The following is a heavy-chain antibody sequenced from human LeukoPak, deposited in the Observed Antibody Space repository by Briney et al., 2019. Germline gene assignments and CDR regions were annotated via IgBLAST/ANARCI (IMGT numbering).Heavy chain of an antibody. Sequence: SQTLSLTCAISGDSVSSNSAVWNWIRQSPSRGLEWLGRTYYRPKWYNDYPVSVKSRITINPDTSKSQFSLQLNSVTPEDTAVYYCARGYGYYFDYWGQGTLVTVSS. D-gene: IGHD5-18*01. J-gene: IGHJ4*02. V-gene: IGHV6-1*01. CDR2: TYYRPKWYN. CDR3: ARGYGYYFDY. CDR1: GDSVSSNSAV.